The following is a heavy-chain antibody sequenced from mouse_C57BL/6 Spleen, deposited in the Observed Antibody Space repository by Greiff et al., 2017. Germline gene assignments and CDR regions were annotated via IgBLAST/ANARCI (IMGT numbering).Heavy chain of an antibody. CDR3: ARTYYGSYSYFDV. V-gene: IGHV1-76*01. J-gene: IGHJ1*03. CDR1: GYTFTDYY. D-gene: IGHD1-1*01. Sequence: VKLQESGAELVRPGASVKLSCKASGYTFTDYYINWVKQRPGQGLEWIARIYPGSGNTYYNEKFKGKATLTAEKSSSTAYMQLSSLTSEDSAVYFCARTYYGSYSYFDVWGTGTTVTVSS. CDR2: IYPGSGNT.